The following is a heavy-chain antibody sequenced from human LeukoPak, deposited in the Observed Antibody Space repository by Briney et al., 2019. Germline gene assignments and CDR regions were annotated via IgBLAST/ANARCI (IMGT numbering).Heavy chain of an antibody. CDR3: ARANSGSRTFDY. J-gene: IGHJ4*02. Sequence: ASVKVSCKASGYTFTSYYMHWVRRAPGQGLEWMGIINPSGGSTSYAQKFQGRVTMTRDMSTSTVYMELSSLRSEDTAVYYCARANSGSRTFDYWGQGTLVTVSS. V-gene: IGHV1-46*01. D-gene: IGHD1-26*01. CDR1: GYTFTSYY. CDR2: INPSGGST.